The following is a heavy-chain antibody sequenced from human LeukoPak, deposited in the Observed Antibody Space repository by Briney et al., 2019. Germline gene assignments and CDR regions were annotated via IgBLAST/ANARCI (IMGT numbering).Heavy chain of an antibody. D-gene: IGHD2-15*01. CDR1: GYSFTTYW. V-gene: IGHV5-51*01. J-gene: IGHJ3*02. CDR2: VYPGDSDT. Sequence: GESLKISCKGSGYSFTTYWIGWVRQMPGKGLEWMGIVYPGDSDTRYSPSFQGQVTISADKSISTAYLQWSSLKASDTAMYYCARGGGVDPYSVAHDAFDIWGQGTMVTVSS. CDR3: ARGGGVDPYSVAHDAFDI.